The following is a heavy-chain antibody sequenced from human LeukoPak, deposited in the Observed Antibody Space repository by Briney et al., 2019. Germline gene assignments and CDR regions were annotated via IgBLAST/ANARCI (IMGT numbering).Heavy chain of an antibody. CDR3: ARTYYYDSSRYLTPENDAFDI. CDR1: GFTFSSYS. CDR2: ISSSSSYI. J-gene: IGHJ3*02. D-gene: IGHD3-22*01. Sequence: GGSLRLSCAASGFTFSSYSMNWVRQAPGKGLEWVSSISSSSSYIYYADSVKGRFTISRDNAKNSLYLQMNSLRAEDTAVYYCARTYYYDSSRYLTPENDAFDIWGQGTMVTVSS. V-gene: IGHV3-21*01.